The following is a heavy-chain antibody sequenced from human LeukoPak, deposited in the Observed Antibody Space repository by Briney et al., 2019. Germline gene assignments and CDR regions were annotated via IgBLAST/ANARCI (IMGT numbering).Heavy chain of an antibody. CDR3: ARHDSSGYSLFDY. Sequence: GGSLRLACPASAFTFSSYAMSWVRQAPGKWLEWVSAISGRGGSTYYADSVKGRLNLSRDNSKNMLYLEMTRLRAEDKAVYYCARHDSSGYSLFDYWGEGTLVTVSS. CDR1: AFTFSSYA. D-gene: IGHD3-22*01. CDR2: ISGRGGST. J-gene: IGHJ4*02. V-gene: IGHV3-23*01.